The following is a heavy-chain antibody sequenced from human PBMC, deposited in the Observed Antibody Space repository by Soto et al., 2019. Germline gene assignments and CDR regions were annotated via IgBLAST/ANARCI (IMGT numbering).Heavy chain of an antibody. V-gene: IGHV1-24*01. CDR2: FDPEDGET. CDR1: GYTLTELS. Sequence: QVQLVQSGAEVKKPGASVKVSCKVSGYTLTELSMHWVRQAPGKGLEWMGGFDPEDGETIYAQKFQGRVTMTEDTSTDTAYMELSSLRSGDTAVYYCATGAADCSGGSCYAGGPFDYWGQGTLVTVSS. CDR3: ATGAADCSGGSCYAGGPFDY. D-gene: IGHD2-15*01. J-gene: IGHJ4*02.